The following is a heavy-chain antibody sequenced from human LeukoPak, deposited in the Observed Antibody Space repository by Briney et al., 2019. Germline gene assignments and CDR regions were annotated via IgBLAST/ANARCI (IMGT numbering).Heavy chain of an antibody. Sequence: GGALRLSCAASGFTFSSDAMSWVRQARGKGVEWVSAISGSGGSTYYADAVKGRFTISRDNSKNTLYMQMNSLRAEDTAVYYCAQDLGYRSGWSTFEYWGPGTLVTVSS. CDR3: AQDLGYRSGWSTFEY. CDR1: GFTFSSDA. CDR2: ISGSGGST. J-gene: IGHJ4*02. V-gene: IGHV3-23*01. D-gene: IGHD6-19*01.